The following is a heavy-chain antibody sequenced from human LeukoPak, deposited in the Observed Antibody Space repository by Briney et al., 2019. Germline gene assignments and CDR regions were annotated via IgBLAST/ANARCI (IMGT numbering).Heavy chain of an antibody. CDR2: INHSGST. Sequence: SETLSLTCAVYGGSFSGYYWSWIRQPPGKALEWIGEINHSGSTNYNPSLKSRVTISVDTSKNQFSLKLSSVTAADTAVYYCARGSPRGYGSGSYVRSWFDPWGQGTLVTVSS. J-gene: IGHJ5*02. V-gene: IGHV4-34*01. CDR1: GGSFSGYY. D-gene: IGHD3-10*01. CDR3: ARGSPRGYGSGSYVRSWFDP.